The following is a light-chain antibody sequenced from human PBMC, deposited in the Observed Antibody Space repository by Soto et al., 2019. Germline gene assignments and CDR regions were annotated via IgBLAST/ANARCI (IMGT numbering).Light chain of an antibody. Sequence: QSVLTQPPSASGTPGQRVTISCSGRNSYVGSNSVNWYQQFPGMAPKLLLYSDNQRPSGVPNRFSGSKSGSSASLAISGLQSEEEADYHCSTWDDNLSTWLFGGGTKLTVL. V-gene: IGLV1-44*01. CDR1: NSYVGSNS. J-gene: IGLJ3*02. CDR2: SDN. CDR3: STWDDNLSTWL.